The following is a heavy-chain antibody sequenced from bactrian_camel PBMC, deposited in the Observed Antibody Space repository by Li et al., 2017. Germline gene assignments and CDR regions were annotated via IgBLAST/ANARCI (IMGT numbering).Heavy chain of an antibody. V-gene: IGHV3S54*01. CDR3: AARQPCRVWLGYEDPGEYNI. J-gene: IGHJ4*01. CDR2: HYTGTATT. D-gene: IGHD5*01. CDR1: GATYSTNY. Sequence: HVQLVESGGGLVQPGESLRLSCVASGATYSTNYMGWFRQAPGKEREGVAAHYTGTATTYVADSVKGRFAISEDNAKNILYLQMNSLQPEDTAMYYCAARQPCRVWLGYEDPGEYNIWGQGTQVTVS.